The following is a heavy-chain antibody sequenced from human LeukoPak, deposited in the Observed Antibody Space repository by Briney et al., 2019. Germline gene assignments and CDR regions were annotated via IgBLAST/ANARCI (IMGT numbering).Heavy chain of an antibody. CDR1: GGSLSDIRYY. V-gene: IGHV4-39*02. CDR3: ARDGGNDSEKVQPGPFDY. J-gene: IGHJ4*02. D-gene: IGHD2-15*01. CDR2: INYSGSV. Sequence: PSETLSLTCIVSGGSLSDIRYYWGWIRQPPGKGLEWIGSINYSGSVYYNPSLKSRVTRSLDTSKNQSSLRLSSVTAADTAIYYCARDGGNDSEKVQPGPFDYWGQGTLVVVSS.